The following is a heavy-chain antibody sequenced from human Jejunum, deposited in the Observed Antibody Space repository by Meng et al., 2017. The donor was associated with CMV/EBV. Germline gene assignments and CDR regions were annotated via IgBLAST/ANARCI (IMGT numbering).Heavy chain of an antibody. V-gene: IGHV1-2*02. CDR2: INTNTGGT. D-gene: IGHD1-14*01. J-gene: IGHJ4*02. Sequence: QVQLVQSGAGVKKPGTSVKVSCKASGYSFSGHFMDWVRQAPGQGLEWMGWINTNTGGTNYAQKFQGRVTMTRDTSSNTVYMELSSLTSDDSAVYYCSRTTGRGLDFDYWGQGTLVTVSS. CDR1: GYSFSGHF. CDR3: SRTTGRGLDFDY.